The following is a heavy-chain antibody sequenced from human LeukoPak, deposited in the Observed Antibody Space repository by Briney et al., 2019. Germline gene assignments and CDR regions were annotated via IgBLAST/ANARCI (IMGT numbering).Heavy chain of an antibody. V-gene: IGHV3-48*01. Sequence: GGSLRLSCAASGFTFSSYSMNWVRQAPGKGLEWISYIGISSGNTKYADSVKGRFTISGDKAKNSVNLQMNSLRVADTAVYYCARDTKYAFDNWGQGPLVTVSS. J-gene: IGHJ4*02. CDR2: IGISSGNT. CDR3: ARDTKYAFDN. D-gene: IGHD2-2*01. CDR1: GFTFSSYS.